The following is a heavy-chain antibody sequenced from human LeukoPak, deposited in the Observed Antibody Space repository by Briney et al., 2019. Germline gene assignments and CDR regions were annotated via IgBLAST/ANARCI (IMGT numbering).Heavy chain of an antibody. V-gene: IGHV1-2*02. CDR3: ARELLVTTQPFDY. CDR1: GYTFTGYY. CDR2: INPNSGGT. Sequence: ASVKVSCKASGYTFTGYYMHWVRQAPGQGLEWMGWINPNSGGTNYAQKFQGRVTMTRDTSISTAYMELSRLRSDDTAVYYCARELLVTTQPFDYRGQGTLVTVSS. D-gene: IGHD4-11*01. J-gene: IGHJ4*02.